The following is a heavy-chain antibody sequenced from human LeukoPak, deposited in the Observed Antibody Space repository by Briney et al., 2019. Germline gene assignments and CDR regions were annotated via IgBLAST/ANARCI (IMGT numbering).Heavy chain of an antibody. CDR3: AKGHPHRGWASSWAHRKTGAFDI. Sequence: GGSLRLSCAASGFTFSSYAMSWVRQAPGKGLEWVSAISGSGGSTYYADSVKGRFTISRDNSKNTLYLQMNSLRAEDTAVYYCAKGHPHRGWASSWAHRKTGAFDIWGQGTMVTVSS. CDR1: GFTFSSYA. J-gene: IGHJ3*02. V-gene: IGHV3-23*01. D-gene: IGHD6-13*01. CDR2: ISGSGGST.